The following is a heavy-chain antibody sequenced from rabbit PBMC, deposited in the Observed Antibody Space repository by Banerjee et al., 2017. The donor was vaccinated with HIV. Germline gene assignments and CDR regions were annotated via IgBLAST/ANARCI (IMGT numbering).Heavy chain of an antibody. V-gene: IGHV1S47*01. Sequence: QEQLVESGGGLVQPEGSLTLTCKASGSDISSNAMCWVRQAPGKGLELIACIYSSNGDKWYASWVNGRFTLTKTSSTTVTLQMTSLTAADTATYFCARDPADGYGGCDLWGPGTLVTVS. D-gene: IGHD6-1*01. CDR3: ARDPADGYGGCDL. CDR2: IYSSNGDK. J-gene: IGHJ4*01. CDR1: GSDISSNA.